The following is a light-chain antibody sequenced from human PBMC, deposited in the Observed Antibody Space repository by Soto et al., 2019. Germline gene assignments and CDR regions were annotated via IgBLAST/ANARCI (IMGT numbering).Light chain of an antibody. CDR2: EVS. CDR3: CSYAGSSTHYV. V-gene: IGLV2-23*02. CDR1: SSDVGSYNL. Sequence: QSVLTQPASVSGSPGQSITISCTGTSSDVGSYNLVSWYQQHPGKAPKLMIYEVSKRPSGVFNCFSGSKSGNTASLTISGLQAEDEADYYCCSYAGSSTHYVFGTGTKVTVL. J-gene: IGLJ1*01.